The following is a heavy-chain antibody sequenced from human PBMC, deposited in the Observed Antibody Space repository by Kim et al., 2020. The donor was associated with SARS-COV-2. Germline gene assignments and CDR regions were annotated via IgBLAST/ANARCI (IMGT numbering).Heavy chain of an antibody. D-gene: IGHD3-9*01. Sequence: SETLSLTCAVSTDSIGEYLWSWVRQPPGKGLEWVGYISHRGNARYNPSLESRVTLTLDMSKNQVSLSLRSVTAADTAAYYCLRDRQKFCIDSHCRRFD. V-gene: IGHV4-4*09. CDR2: ISHRGNA. CDR1: TDSIGEYL. CDR3: LRDRQKFCIDSHCRRFD. J-gene: IGHJ4*01.